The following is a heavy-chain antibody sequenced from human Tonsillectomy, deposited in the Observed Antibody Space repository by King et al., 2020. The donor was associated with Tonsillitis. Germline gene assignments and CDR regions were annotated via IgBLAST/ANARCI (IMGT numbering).Heavy chain of an antibody. J-gene: IGHJ4*02. CDR2: FDPEDGET. D-gene: IGHD1-1*01. V-gene: IGHV1-24*01. Sequence: QLVQSGAEVKRPGASVKVSCKVSGYTLTELSMHWVRQAPGKGLEWMGGFDPEDGETIYAQKFQGRVTMTEDTYTDTAYMELSSLRSEDTAVYYCKTDARRTLKLSCGDLPVSWGQGTLVTVSS. CDR3: KTDARRTLKLSCGDLPVS. CDR1: GYTLTELS.